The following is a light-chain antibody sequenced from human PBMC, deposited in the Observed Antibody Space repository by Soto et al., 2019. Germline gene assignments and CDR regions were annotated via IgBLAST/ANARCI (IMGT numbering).Light chain of an antibody. V-gene: IGKV1-5*03. CDR3: QQYKDTPLT. CDR1: QSVSSW. CDR2: KAS. Sequence: DIQMTQSPSTLSASVGDRVTITCRASQSVSSWLAWYQQKPGKVPKLLIYKASALQSGVPSRFSGSGSGTEFTLTISSLQPDDFATYYCQQYKDTPLTFGGGTKVEIK. J-gene: IGKJ4*01.